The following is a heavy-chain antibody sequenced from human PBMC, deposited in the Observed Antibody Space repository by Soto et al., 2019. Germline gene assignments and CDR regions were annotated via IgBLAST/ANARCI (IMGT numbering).Heavy chain of an antibody. CDR2: IYSSGST. J-gene: IGHJ4*02. D-gene: IGHD3-10*01. CDR3: ARHNYGSGSTYFDY. Sequence: PSETLSLTCTVSGGSISNSYWSWIRLSPGKGLEWIGYIYSSGSTNYNPSLESRVTISVDTSKNQFSLKLNSMTAADTAVYYCARHNYGSGSTYFDYWGQGTLVTVSS. CDR1: GGSISNSY. V-gene: IGHV4-59*08.